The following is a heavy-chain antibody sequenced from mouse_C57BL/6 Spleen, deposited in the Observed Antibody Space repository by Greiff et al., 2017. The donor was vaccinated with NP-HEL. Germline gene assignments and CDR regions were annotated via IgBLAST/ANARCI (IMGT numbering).Heavy chain of an antibody. CDR2: ISGGGGNT. CDR3: ARQGRYWYFDV. Sequence: EVMLVESGGGLVKPGGSLKLSCAASGFTFSSYTMSWVRQTPEKRLEWVATISGGGGNTYYPDSVKGRFTISRDNAKNTLYLQMSSLRSEDTALYYCARQGRYWYFDVWGTGTTVTVSS. CDR1: GFTFSSYT. V-gene: IGHV5-9*01. J-gene: IGHJ1*03.